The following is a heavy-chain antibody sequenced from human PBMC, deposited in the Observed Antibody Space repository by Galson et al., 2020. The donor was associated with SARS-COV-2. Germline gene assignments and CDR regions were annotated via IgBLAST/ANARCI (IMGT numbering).Heavy chain of an antibody. CDR1: GFTFSSYS. J-gene: IGHJ6*02. Sequence: GESLKISCAASGFTFSSYSMNWVRQAPGKGLEWVSYISSSSSTIYYADSVKGRFTISRDNAKNSLYLRMNSLRAEDTAVYYCARSYHYYYYYVMDVWGQGTTVTVSS. CDR2: ISSSSSTI. V-gene: IGHV3-48*04. CDR3: ARSYHYYYYYVMDV.